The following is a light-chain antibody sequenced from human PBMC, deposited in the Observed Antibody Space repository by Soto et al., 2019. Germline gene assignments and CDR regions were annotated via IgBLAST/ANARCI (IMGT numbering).Light chain of an antibody. CDR2: GAS. J-gene: IGKJ1*01. V-gene: IGKV3-15*01. Sequence: EIVMTQSPATLSVSPGERATLSCRASQSVGSNLAWYQQKPGQAPRLLIYGASTRATGIPARFSGSGSGTEFPLTISSLQSEDFAIYICQQYNNWPPDRTFGQGTKVEIK. CDR3: QQYNNWPPDRT. CDR1: QSVGSN.